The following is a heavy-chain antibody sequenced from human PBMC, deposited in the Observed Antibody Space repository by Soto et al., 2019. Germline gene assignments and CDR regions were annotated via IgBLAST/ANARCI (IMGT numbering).Heavy chain of an antibody. D-gene: IGHD3-22*01. Sequence: EVQLVESGGGLIQPGGSLRLSCAASGFTVSSNYMSWVRQAPGKGLEWVSVIYSGGSTYYADSVKGRFTISRDNSKNTLYLQMNSLRAEDTAVYYCASYYYDSSGSYDYWGQGTLVTVSS. CDR3: ASYYYDSSGSYDY. V-gene: IGHV3-53*01. J-gene: IGHJ4*02. CDR2: IYSGGST. CDR1: GFTVSSNY.